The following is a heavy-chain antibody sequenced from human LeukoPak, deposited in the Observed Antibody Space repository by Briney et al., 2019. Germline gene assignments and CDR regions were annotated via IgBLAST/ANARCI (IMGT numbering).Heavy chain of an antibody. V-gene: IGHV3-48*01. Sequence: PGQSLRLSCVASGFTFTAHTMHWVRRAPGKGLESVAHISASSTAIHYGDSVKGRFTVSRDNAKTSLYLQMNSLRAEDTAVYYCTRDIATMVFDYWGQGTLVTVSS. D-gene: IGHD3-10*01. CDR1: GFTFTAHT. CDR2: ISASSTAI. J-gene: IGHJ4*02. CDR3: TRDIATMVFDY.